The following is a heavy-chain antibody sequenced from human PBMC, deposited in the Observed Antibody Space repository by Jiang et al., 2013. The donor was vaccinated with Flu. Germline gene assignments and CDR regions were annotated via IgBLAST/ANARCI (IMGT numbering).Heavy chain of an antibody. Sequence: SGAEVKKSGASVKVSCKTSGYTFTSHAMHWVRQAPGQRLEWMGWINAANGDTKYSQKFQDKVTITRDTSASTVYMELSGLRSEDTAVYYCAKYGRVVGTPKNYFDYWGQGTLVTVSS. V-gene: IGHV1-3*01. D-gene: IGHD3-10*01. CDR1: GYTFTSHA. CDR3: AKYGRVVGTPKNYFDY. CDR2: INAANGDT. J-gene: IGHJ4*02.